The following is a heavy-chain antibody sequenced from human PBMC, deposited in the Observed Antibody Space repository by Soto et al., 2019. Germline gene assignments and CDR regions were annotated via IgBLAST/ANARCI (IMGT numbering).Heavy chain of an antibody. Sequence: QLQLQESGPGLVKPSETLSLTCTVSGGSISSSSYYWGWIRQPPGKGLEWIGSIYYSGSTYYNPSLKSRVTISVDTSKNQFSLKLSSVTAADTAVYYCARRPIAVAGRNWFDPWGQGTLVTVSS. CDR2: IYYSGST. J-gene: IGHJ5*02. V-gene: IGHV4-39*01. CDR1: GGSISSSSYY. CDR3: ARRPIAVAGRNWFDP. D-gene: IGHD6-19*01.